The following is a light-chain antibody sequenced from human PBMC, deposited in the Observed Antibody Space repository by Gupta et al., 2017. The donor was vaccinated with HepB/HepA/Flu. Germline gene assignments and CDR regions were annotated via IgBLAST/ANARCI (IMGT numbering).Light chain of an antibody. V-gene: IGKV3-15*01. CDR3: QQYNKWTPVT. CDR1: QNIYDN. CDR2: RAS. J-gene: IGKJ4*01. Sequence: ETVMTQSPDTLSVSPGERVTLSCRASQNIYDNLAWYQQKPGQAPRLFIYRASIRATGIPVRFSGSGSGTEFTLTTSSRQSEDFAVYYCQQYNKWTPVTFGGGTKVEIK.